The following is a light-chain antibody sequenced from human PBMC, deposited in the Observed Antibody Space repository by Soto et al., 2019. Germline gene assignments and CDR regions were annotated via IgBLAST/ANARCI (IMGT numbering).Light chain of an antibody. V-gene: IGLV2-11*01. J-gene: IGLJ1*01. CDR2: DVT. CDR1: SSDVGTYNF. CDR3: CSYAGDYTYV. Sequence: QSVLAQPRSVSGSPGQSVAISCTGTSSDVGTYNFVSWYQQHPGKAPELMIYDVTKRPSGVPDRFSGSKSGNTASLTISGLQAEDEADYDCCSYAGDYTYVFGTGTKVTVL.